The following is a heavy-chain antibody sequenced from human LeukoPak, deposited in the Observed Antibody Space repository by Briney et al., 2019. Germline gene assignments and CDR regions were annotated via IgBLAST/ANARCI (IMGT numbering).Heavy chain of an antibody. Sequence: GGSLRLSCAASGFTLRYYWMTWVRQAPGKGLEWVANLRPDGRDKYYADSVKGRFTISRDNAKNSLYLQMNGLRADDTAIYYCARDAYDDASESWGQGTLVTVSS. CDR1: GFTLRYYW. J-gene: IGHJ5*02. V-gene: IGHV3-7*01. D-gene: IGHD3-3*01. CDR2: LRPDGRDK. CDR3: ARDAYDDASES.